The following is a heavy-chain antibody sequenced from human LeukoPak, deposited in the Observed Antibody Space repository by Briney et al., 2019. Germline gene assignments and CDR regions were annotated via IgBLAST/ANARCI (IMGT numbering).Heavy chain of an antibody. D-gene: IGHD6-19*01. V-gene: IGHV4-61*02. CDR1: GGSISSSTYY. Sequence: SETLSLTCNVSGGSISSSTYYWSWIRQPAGKGLEWFGRIYSSGRTNYNPSLKSRVTISVDTSKNQFSLNLSSVTAADTAVYYCARDIHTSDWTKFDYWGQGTSVTVSS. CDR2: IYSSGRT. CDR3: ARDIHTSDWTKFDY. J-gene: IGHJ4*02.